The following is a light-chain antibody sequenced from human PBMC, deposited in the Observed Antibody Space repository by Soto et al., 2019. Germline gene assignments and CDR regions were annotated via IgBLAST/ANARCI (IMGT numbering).Light chain of an antibody. Sequence: EIVMTQSPATLSVSPGERDTLSCRASQSVAGDVAWYQQKPGQSPRLLIYYTSTRATGTPARFSGSGSGTEYTLTISSLQSEDFAVYYCQQYNYWPQTFGQGTKVDIK. CDR2: YTS. CDR1: QSVAGD. CDR3: QQYNYWPQT. J-gene: IGKJ1*01. V-gene: IGKV3-15*01.